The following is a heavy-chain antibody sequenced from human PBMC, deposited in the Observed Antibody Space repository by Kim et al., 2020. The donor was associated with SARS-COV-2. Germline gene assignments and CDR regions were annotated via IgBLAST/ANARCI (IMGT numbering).Heavy chain of an antibody. V-gene: IGHV3-11*06. CDR3: AREESSDYGDSHHNWFDP. D-gene: IGHD4-17*01. Sequence: GGSLRLSCAASGFTFSDYYMSWIRQAPGKGLEWVSYISGSSSYTNYADSVKGRFTISRDNAKNSLYLQMNSLRAEDTAVYYCAREESSDYGDSHHNWFDPWGQGTLVTVSS. J-gene: IGHJ5*02. CDR2: ISGSSSYT. CDR1: GFTFSDYY.